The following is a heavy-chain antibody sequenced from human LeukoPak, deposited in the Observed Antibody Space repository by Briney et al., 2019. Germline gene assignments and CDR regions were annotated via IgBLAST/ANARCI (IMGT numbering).Heavy chain of an antibody. Sequence: VASVKVSCKASGGTFSSYAISWVRQAPGQGLEWMGGIIPILGTANYAQKFQGRVTITTDESTSTAYMELSSLRSEDTAVYYCASSSSTSRINWFDPWGQGTLVTVSS. D-gene: IGHD2-2*01. V-gene: IGHV1-69*05. CDR3: ASSSSTSRINWFDP. CDR2: IIPILGTA. CDR1: GGTFSSYA. J-gene: IGHJ5*02.